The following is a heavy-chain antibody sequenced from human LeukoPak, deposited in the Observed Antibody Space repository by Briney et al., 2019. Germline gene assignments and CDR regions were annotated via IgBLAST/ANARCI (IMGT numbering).Heavy chain of an antibody. V-gene: IGHV3-66*01. CDR2: IYSGGST. CDR3: ARDGTGWFFDY. J-gene: IGHJ4*02. Sequence: GGSPRLSCASSGFTFSDYYMSWVRQAPGKGLEWVSVIYSGGSTYYADSVKGRFTISRDNSKNTLYLQMNSLRAEDTAVYYCARDGTGWFFDYWGQGTLVTVSS. D-gene: IGHD6-19*01. CDR1: GFTFSDYY.